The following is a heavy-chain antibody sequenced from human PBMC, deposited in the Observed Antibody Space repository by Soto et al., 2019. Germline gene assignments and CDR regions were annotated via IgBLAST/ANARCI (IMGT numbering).Heavy chain of an antibody. Sequence: PGGSLRPSCAASGFTFCSYATNWFRQAPREGLEWVSAISGSGGSTYYADSVKGRFTISRDNSKNTLYLQMNSLRAEDTAVYYCAKDGTPLLLWFGELPYFDYWGQGTLVTVSS. V-gene: IGHV3-23*01. J-gene: IGHJ4*02. D-gene: IGHD3-10*01. CDR3: AKDGTPLLLWFGELPYFDY. CDR2: ISGSGGST. CDR1: GFTFCSYA.